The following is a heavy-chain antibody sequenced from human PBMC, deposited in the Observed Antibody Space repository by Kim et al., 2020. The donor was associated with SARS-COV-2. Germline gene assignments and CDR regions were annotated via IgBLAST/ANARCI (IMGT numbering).Heavy chain of an antibody. CDR1: GFTVSSNY. CDR2: IYSGGST. D-gene: IGHD2-2*01. V-gene: IGHV3-53*04. CDR3: TGRVVVVPAAMRGYYGMDG. J-gene: IGHJ6*02. Sequence: GGSLRLSCAASGFTVSSNYMSWVRQAPGKGLEWVSVIYSGGSTYYADSVKGRFTISRHNSKNTLYLQMNSRRAEDTAVYYCTGRVVVVPAAMRGYYGMDGGAKGPRSPSP.